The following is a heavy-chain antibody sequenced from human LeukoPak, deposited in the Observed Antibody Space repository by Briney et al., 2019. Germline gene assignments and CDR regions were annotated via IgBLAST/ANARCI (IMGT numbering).Heavy chain of an antibody. V-gene: IGHV3-7*01. CDR1: GLTFSSHW. J-gene: IGHJ4*02. CDR2: INQDGGEK. D-gene: IGHD1-14*01. CDR3: ARDSYRALEY. Sequence: QAGGSLRLSCAASGLTFSSHWMNWVRQAPGKGLEWVAHINQDGGEKFYVDSVKGRFTISRDNAKNSLYLQMNSLRAEDTATYYCARDSYRALEYWGQGTLVTVSS.